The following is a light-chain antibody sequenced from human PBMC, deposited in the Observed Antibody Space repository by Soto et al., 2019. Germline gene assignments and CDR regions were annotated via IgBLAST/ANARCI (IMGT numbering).Light chain of an antibody. CDR1: QGISNY. J-gene: IGKJ2*01. CDR3: QEYYSAPYT. Sequence: DIQMTQSPSSLSASVGDRATITCRASQGISNYLDWYHQKPGKVPKLLLYAASTLQSGVPSRLSGSGSGTDFTLTISSLQPEDVATYYCQEYYSAPYTFGQGTKLEIK. V-gene: IGKV1-27*01. CDR2: AAS.